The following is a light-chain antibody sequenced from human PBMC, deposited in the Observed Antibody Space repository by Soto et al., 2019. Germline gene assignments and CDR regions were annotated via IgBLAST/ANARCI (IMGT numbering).Light chain of an antibody. V-gene: IGKV1-5*03. CDR3: QYYKESST. Sequence: DIQMTQSPSTLSASVGDRVTITCRASQSISSWLAWYQKKPGKAPKLLIHEASSSEIGVPPRFSGSGFGTEFTLTISSLQPDDFATYYCQYYKESSTFGQGTRLEIK. J-gene: IGKJ1*01. CDR2: EAS. CDR1: QSISSW.